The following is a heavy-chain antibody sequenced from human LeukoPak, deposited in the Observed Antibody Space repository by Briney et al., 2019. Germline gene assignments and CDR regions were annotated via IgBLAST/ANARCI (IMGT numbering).Heavy chain of an antibody. J-gene: IGHJ4*02. CDR1: GGSISSYY. D-gene: IGHD5-18*01. V-gene: IGHV4-34*01. CDR3: ARLPKRYSYGPYYFDY. Sequence: SETLSLTCTVSGGSISSYYWSWIRQPPGKGLEWIGEINHSGSTNYNPSLKSRVTISVDTSKHQFSLQLSSVTAADTAVYYCARLPKRYSYGPYYFDYWGQGTLVTVSS. CDR2: INHSGST.